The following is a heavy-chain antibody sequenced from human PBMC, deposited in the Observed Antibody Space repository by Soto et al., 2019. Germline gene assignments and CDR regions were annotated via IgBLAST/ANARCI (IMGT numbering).Heavy chain of an antibody. V-gene: IGHV4-31*03. CDR3: ARDPTP. CDR2: IYYSGST. J-gene: IGHJ5*02. Sequence: QVQLQESGPGLVKPSQTLALTCTVSVGSISSVGYYWSWIRQQPGKGLEWIGYIYYSGSTYYNPSRNSRVTISVDTSKNQFSLKLSSVTAADTAVYYCARDPTPWGQGTLVTVSS. CDR1: VGSISSVGYY.